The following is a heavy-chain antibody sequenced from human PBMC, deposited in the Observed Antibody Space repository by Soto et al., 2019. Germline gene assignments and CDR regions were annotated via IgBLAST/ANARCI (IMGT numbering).Heavy chain of an antibody. V-gene: IGHV3-23*01. J-gene: IGHJ4*02. D-gene: IGHD3-10*01. CDR3: ARVNDLPNYYGSGSYPYY. Sequence: DVQLLEYGGGLVQPGGSLRLSCAASGFTFSSYAMTWVRQAPGKGLEWVSSISGSGVTTYYADSVKGRFTISRDNSENTLYLQMNSLRAEDTAIYYCARVNDLPNYYGSGSYPYYWGQGTLVTVSS. CDR2: ISGSGVTT. CDR1: GFTFSSYA.